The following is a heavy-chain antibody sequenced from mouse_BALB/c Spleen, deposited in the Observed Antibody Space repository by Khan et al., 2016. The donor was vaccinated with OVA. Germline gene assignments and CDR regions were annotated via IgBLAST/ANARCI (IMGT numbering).Heavy chain of an antibody. J-gene: IGHJ4*01. Sequence: EVQLKQSGPGLVKPSQSLSLTCTVTGYSITSNYAWNWIRQFPGNKLEWMGYISYSGSTSYNPSLKSRISITRDTSKNQFFLHLNSVTTEDTATYYCARKNYYGYAVDYWGQGTSVTVSS. CDR3: ARKNYYGYAVDY. CDR2: ISYSGST. CDR1: GYSITSNYA. V-gene: IGHV3-2*02. D-gene: IGHD1-1*01.